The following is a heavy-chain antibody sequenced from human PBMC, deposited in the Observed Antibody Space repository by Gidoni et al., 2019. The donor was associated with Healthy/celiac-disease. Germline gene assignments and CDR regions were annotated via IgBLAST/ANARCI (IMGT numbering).Heavy chain of an antibody. CDR3: ARELNYYDSSGHPRGGWFDP. V-gene: IGHV1-69*01. CDR2: IIPIFGTA. D-gene: IGHD3-22*01. J-gene: IGHJ5*02. Sequence: GGIIPIFGTANYAQKFQGRVTITADESPSTAYMELSSLRSEDTAVYYCARELNYYDSSGHPRGGWFDPWGQGTLVTVSS.